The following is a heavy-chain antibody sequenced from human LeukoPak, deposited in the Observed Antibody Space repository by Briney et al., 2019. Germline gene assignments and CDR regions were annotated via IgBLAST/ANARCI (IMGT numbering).Heavy chain of an antibody. CDR3: ARDGQVGADYYGMDV. CDR1: GFTFTSYS. V-gene: IGHV3-21*01. CDR2: ISSSSSYI. D-gene: IGHD1-26*01. J-gene: IGHJ6*02. Sequence: GGSLRLSCAASGFTFTSYSMNWVRQAPGKGLEWVSSISSSSSYIYYADSVKGRFTISRDNAKNSLYLQMNSLRAEDTAVYYCARDGQVGADYYGMDVWGQGTTVTVSS.